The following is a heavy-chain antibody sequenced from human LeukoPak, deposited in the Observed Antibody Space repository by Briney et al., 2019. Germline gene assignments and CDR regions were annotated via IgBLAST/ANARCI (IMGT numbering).Heavy chain of an antibody. V-gene: IGHV1-2*02. CDR1: GYTFTGYY. D-gene: IGHD1-7*01. J-gene: IGHJ4*02. Sequence: ASVKVSCKASGYTFTGYYMHWVRQAPGQGLEWMGWINPNSGGTNYAQKFQGRVTMTRDMSISTAYMELSRLRSDDTAVYYCARILTGTTKEYYFDYWGQGTLVTVSS. CDR3: ARILTGTTKEYYFDY. CDR2: INPNSGGT.